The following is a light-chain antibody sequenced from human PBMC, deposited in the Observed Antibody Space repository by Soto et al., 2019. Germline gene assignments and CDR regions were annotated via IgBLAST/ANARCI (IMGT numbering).Light chain of an antibody. Sequence: DIQLTQSPSFLSASVGDRVTITCRASQGIRSFLAWYQQKPGKAPKLLIYAASTLQSGVPSRFSGSGSGTEFALTISSLQPEDFATYYCQQLNSYPRTFGKGTKVEI. CDR1: QGIRSF. V-gene: IGKV1-9*01. J-gene: IGKJ1*01. CDR3: QQLNSYPRT. CDR2: AAS.